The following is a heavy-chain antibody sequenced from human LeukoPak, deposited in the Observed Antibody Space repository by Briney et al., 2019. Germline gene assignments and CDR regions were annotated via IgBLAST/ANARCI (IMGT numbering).Heavy chain of an antibody. Sequence: SETLSLTCTVSGGSISSSSYYWGWIRQPPGKGLEWIGSIYYSGSTYYNPSLKSRVTISVDTPKNQFSLKLSSVTAADTAVYYCASEIRYDFSFRTWFDPWGQGTLVTVSS. J-gene: IGHJ5*02. V-gene: IGHV4-39*07. CDR3: ASEIRYDFSFRTWFDP. D-gene: IGHD3-3*01. CDR1: GGSISSSSYY. CDR2: IYYSGST.